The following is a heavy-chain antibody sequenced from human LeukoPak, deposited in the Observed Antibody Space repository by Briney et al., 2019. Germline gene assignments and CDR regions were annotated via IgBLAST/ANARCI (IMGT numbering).Heavy chain of an antibody. D-gene: IGHD2-2*01. CDR1: GFTFSSYG. V-gene: IGHV3-30*02. CDR2: IRYDGSNK. CDR3: AKDGDCSSTSCYPGYFDY. Sequence: GGSLRLSCAASGFTFSSYGMHWVRQAPGKGLEWVAFIRYDGSNKYYADSVKGRFTISRDNSKNTLYLQMNSLRAEDTAVYYCAKDGDCSSTSCYPGYFDYWGQGTLATVPS. J-gene: IGHJ4*02.